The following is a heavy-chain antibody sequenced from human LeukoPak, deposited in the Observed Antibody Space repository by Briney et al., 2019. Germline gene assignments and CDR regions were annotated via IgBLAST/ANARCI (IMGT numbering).Heavy chain of an antibody. CDR1: GFTFSSYA. Sequence: GGSLRLSCAASGFTFSSYAMSWVRQAPGKGLECVSSIGGSGGSTYYADSVKGRFTISRDNSKNTLYLQMNSLRAEDTAVYYCTKGPGILWFGEPTYWGQGTLVTVSS. D-gene: IGHD3-10*01. CDR3: TKGPGILWFGEPTY. J-gene: IGHJ4*02. V-gene: IGHV3-23*01. CDR2: IGGSGGST.